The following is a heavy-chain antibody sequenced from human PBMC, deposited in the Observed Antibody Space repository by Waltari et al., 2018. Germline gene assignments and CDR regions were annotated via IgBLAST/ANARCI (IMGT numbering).Heavy chain of an antibody. D-gene: IGHD6-19*01. CDR2: IYTSGST. V-gene: IGHV4-4*07. CDR3: ARDLSLAVAGTYWYFDL. J-gene: IGHJ2*01. Sequence: QVQLQESGPGLVKPSETLSLTCTVSGGSISSYYWSWIRQPAGKGLEWIGRIYTSGSTNHNPALKSRVTMSVDTSKNQFSLKLSSVTAADTAVYYCARDLSLAVAGTYWYFDLWGRGTLVTVSS. CDR1: GGSISSYY.